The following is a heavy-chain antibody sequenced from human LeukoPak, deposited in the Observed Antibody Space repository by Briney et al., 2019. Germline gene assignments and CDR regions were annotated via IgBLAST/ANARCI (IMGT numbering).Heavy chain of an antibody. CDR1: GYTFTSYY. CDR2: INPSGGST. CDR3: ARDLKFGSPSIVGATFCFDY. V-gene: IGHV1-46*01. J-gene: IGHJ4*02. D-gene: IGHD1-26*01. Sequence: GASVKVSCKASGYTFTSYYMHWVRQAPGQGLEWMGIINPSGGSTSYAQKFQGRVTMTRDTSTSTVYMELSSLRSEDTAVYYCARDLKFGSPSIVGATFCFDYWGQGTLVTVSS.